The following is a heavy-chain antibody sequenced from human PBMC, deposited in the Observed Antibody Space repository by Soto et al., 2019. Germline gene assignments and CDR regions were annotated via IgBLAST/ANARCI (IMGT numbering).Heavy chain of an antibody. CDR2: IYHSGST. CDR3: ARGGAGCSGGSCYSWFDP. J-gene: IGHJ5*02. V-gene: IGHV4-30-2*01. CDR1: GGSISSGGYS. D-gene: IGHD2-15*01. Sequence: PSETLSLTCAVSGGSISSGGYSWSWIRQPPGKGLEWIGYIYHSGSTYYNPSLKSRVTISVDRSKNQFSLKLSSVTAADTAVYYCARGGAGCSGGSCYSWFDPWRQGTLVTVSS.